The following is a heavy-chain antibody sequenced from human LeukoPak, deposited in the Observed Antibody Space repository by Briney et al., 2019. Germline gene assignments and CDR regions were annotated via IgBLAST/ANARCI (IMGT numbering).Heavy chain of an antibody. Sequence: ASETLSLTCTVSGDSISSGGYCWSWIRQHPGKGLVWIGYIYYSGNTFYNPSLKSRVTLSVDTSKNQFSLNLSSVTAAHTAVYFCARDNMRCYLDYWGQGTLVTVSS. V-gene: IGHV4-31*03. J-gene: IGHJ4*02. CDR1: GDSISSGGYC. D-gene: IGHD3-16*02. CDR2: IYYSGNT. CDR3: ARDNMRCYLDY.